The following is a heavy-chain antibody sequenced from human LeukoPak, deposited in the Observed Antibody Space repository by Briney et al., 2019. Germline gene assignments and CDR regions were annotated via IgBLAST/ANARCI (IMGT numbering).Heavy chain of an antibody. Sequence: ASVNVSCKASGYTFTGYYMHWVRQAPGQGLEWMGWINPNSGGTNYAQKFQGRVTMTRDTSISTAYMELSRLRSDDTAVYYCAREPVEMATIILDYWGQGTLVTVSS. V-gene: IGHV1-2*02. J-gene: IGHJ4*02. CDR2: INPNSGGT. CDR1: GYTFTGYY. D-gene: IGHD5-24*01. CDR3: AREPVEMATIILDY.